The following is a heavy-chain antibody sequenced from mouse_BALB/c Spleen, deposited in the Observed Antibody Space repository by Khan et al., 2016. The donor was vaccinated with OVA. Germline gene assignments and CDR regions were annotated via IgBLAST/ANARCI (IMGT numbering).Heavy chain of an antibody. D-gene: IGHD2-14*01. CDR2: IYPFNDDT. Sequence: VQLQQSGPELVKPGASMKMSCKASGYTFTSYVLHWLRQKPGQGLEWIGYIYPFNDDTKYNEKFKGEATLTSDTSSTTAYMELSSLTSEDSAVYYCAKNYRYDVYFDYWGQGTTLTVSS. J-gene: IGHJ2*01. V-gene: IGHV1S136*01. CDR1: GYTFTSYV. CDR3: AKNYRYDVYFDY.